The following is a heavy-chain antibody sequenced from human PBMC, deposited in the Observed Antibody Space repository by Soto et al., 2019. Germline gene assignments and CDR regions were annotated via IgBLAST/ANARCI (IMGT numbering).Heavy chain of an antibody. CDR3: TRLISAAQDY. D-gene: IGHD3-10*01. J-gene: IGHJ4*02. CDR1: GFVFKDSS. V-gene: IGHV3-73*01. CDR2: IRDRAYNYAT. Sequence: EVLLVESGGGLVQPGGSLQLSCEASGFVFKDSSIHWVRQASGKGLEWVGRIRDRAYNYATAYAASVKGRFTIYKDDSNNKAYLQMDSLKTEDTAIYYGTRLISAAQDYWGQGTLVTVSS.